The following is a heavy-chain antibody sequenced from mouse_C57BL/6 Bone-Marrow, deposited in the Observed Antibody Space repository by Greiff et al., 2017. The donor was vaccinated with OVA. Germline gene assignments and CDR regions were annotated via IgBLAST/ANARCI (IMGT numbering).Heavy chain of an antibody. CDR2: ISYSGST. CDR3: ARYGPLYGSSYCAMDY. Sequence: EVQLVESGPGLAKPSQTLSLTCSVTGYSITSDYWNWIRKFPGNKLEYMGYISYSGSTYYNPSLKSRISITRDTSKNQYYLQLNSVTTEDTATYYCARYGPLYGSSYCAMDYWGQGTSVTVSS. V-gene: IGHV3-8*01. J-gene: IGHJ4*01. D-gene: IGHD1-1*01. CDR1: GYSITSDY.